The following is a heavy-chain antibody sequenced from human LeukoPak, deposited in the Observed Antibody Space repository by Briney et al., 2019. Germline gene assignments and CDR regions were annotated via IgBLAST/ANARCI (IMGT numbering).Heavy chain of an antibody. Sequence: GGSLRLSCAASGFTVSNNYMSWVRQAPGKGLEWVSVIYRGGSTYYADSVKGRFTISRDNSKNTLYLQMNSLRAEDTAVYYCAKDYATMIIVVITGAFDIWGQGTMVTVSS. CDR3: AKDYATMIIVVITGAFDI. V-gene: IGHV3-53*01. J-gene: IGHJ3*02. CDR2: IYRGGST. D-gene: IGHD3-22*01. CDR1: GFTVSNNY.